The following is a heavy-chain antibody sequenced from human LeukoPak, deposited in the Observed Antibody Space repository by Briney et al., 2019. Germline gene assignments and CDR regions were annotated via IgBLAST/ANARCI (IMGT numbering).Heavy chain of an antibody. Sequence: PGGSLRLSCATSGFTFSSNWMSWVRHVPGRGLDWVANIKPDGSAEYYAASVKGRFTVSRDNAKNSLYLQMNSLRAEDTAVYYCAREKQLVYFDYWGQGTLVTVSS. D-gene: IGHD6-13*01. CDR2: IKPDGSAE. J-gene: IGHJ4*02. CDR3: AREKQLVYFDY. CDR1: GFTFSSNW. V-gene: IGHV3-7*01.